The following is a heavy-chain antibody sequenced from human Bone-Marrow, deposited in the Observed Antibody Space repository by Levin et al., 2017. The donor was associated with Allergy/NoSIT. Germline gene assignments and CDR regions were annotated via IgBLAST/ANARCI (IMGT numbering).Heavy chain of an antibody. V-gene: IGHV1-24*01. CDR2: FDPEDGET. CDR1: GYTLTELS. D-gene: IGHD3-10*01. CDR3: ARAMVQGWGWFDP. Sequence: GESLKISCKVSGYTLTELSMHWVRQAPGKGLEWMGGFDPEDGETIYAQRFQGRVTMTEDTSTDTAYMELSSLRSEDTAVYYCARAMVQGWGWFDPWGQGTLVTVSS. J-gene: IGHJ5*02.